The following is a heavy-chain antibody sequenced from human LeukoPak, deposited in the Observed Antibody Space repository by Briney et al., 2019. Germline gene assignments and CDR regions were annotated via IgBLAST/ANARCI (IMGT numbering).Heavy chain of an antibody. D-gene: IGHD3-22*01. CDR3: ARGGGIHDSSAPAPAFDI. J-gene: IGHJ3*02. CDR2: IGTAGDT. V-gene: IGHV3-13*01. Sequence: PGGSLRLSCAASGFTFSSYDMHWVRQATGKGLEWVSAIGTAGDTYYPGSVKGRFTISRENAKNSLYLQMNSLRAGDTAVYYCARGGGIHDSSAPAPAFDIWGQGTMVTVSS. CDR1: GFTFSSYD.